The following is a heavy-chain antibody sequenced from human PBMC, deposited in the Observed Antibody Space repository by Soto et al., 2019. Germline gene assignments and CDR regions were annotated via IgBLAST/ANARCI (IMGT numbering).Heavy chain of an antibody. Sequence: SEILSLTCAVYGGSFSGYFWSWIRQPPGKGLEWIGEINHSGSTNYNPSLKSRVTISVDTSKNQFSLKLSSVTAADTAVYYCARASRGSGSYYPYYYYGMDVWGQGTTVTVSS. CDR1: GGSFSGYF. CDR3: ARASRGSGSYYPYYYYGMDV. V-gene: IGHV4-34*01. CDR2: INHSGST. J-gene: IGHJ6*02. D-gene: IGHD3-10*01.